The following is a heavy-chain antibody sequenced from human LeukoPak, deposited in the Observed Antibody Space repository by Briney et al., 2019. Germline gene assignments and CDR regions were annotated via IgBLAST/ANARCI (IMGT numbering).Heavy chain of an antibody. D-gene: IGHD6-13*01. CDR3: ARDRPGGSSLDY. CDR1: GGSISSNNYY. Sequence: PSETLSLTCTVSGGSISSNNYYWGWIRQPPEKGLEWIGSIYYSGSTYYNPSLKSRVTISLDTSKNQFSLKLSSVTAADTAVYYCARDRPGGSSLDYWGQGTLVTVSS. CDR2: IYYSGST. V-gene: IGHV4-39*07. J-gene: IGHJ4*02.